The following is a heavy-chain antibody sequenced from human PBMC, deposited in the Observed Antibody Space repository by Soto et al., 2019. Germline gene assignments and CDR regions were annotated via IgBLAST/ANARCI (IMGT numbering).Heavy chain of an antibody. D-gene: IGHD2-2*01. Sequence: GGSLRLSCAASGFTFSSFAMSWVRHAPGKGLEWVSEITGSTGTTYYADSVKGRFIISRDNSKNTVHLQMNSLSVEDTAVYYCAKDTSSSPYYMDVWGKGTTVTVSS. CDR3: AKDTSSSPYYMDV. CDR1: GFTFSSFA. V-gene: IGHV3-23*01. J-gene: IGHJ6*03. CDR2: ITGSTGTT.